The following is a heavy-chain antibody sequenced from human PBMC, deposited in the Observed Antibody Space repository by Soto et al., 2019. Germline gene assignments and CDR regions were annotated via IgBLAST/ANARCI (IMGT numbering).Heavy chain of an antibody. V-gene: IGHV4-39*01. J-gene: IGHJ4*02. D-gene: IGHD6-25*01. CDR2: VYCSGRT. Sequence: SETLSLTCIVSGESISSSTYYWGWIRQPPGKGLEWIGSVYCSGRTYYNPSLKSRASISIDTSKNQFSLKLSSVTAADTAVYYCARGKEAARDWGQGTLVTVSS. CDR3: ARGKEAARD. CDR1: GESISSSTYY.